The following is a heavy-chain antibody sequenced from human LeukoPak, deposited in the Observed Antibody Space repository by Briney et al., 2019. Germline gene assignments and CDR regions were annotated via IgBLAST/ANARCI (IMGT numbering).Heavy chain of an antibody. V-gene: IGHV3-30*18. CDR3: AKVYTKQQLDFDY. D-gene: IGHD6-13*01. CDR2: ISYDGSNK. J-gene: IGHJ4*02. Sequence: GGSLRLSCAASGFTFRSYGMHWVRQAPGKGLEWVAVISYDGSNKYYADSVKGRFTISRDNSKNTLYLQMNSLRAEDTAVYYCAKVYTKQQLDFDYWGQGTLVTVSS. CDR1: GFTFRSYG.